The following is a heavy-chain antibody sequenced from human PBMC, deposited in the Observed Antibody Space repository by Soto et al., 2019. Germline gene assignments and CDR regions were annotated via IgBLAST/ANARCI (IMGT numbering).Heavy chain of an antibody. V-gene: IGHV1-69*13. Sequence: SVKVSCKASGGTFSSYAISWVRQAPGQGLEWMGGIIPIFGTANYAQKFQGRVTITADESTSTAYMELSSLRSEDTAVYYCARASFRGDDFWSGYYGPDAFDIWGQGTMVTVSS. CDR2: IIPIFGTA. CDR1: GGTFSSYA. D-gene: IGHD3-3*01. CDR3: ARASFRGDDFWSGYYGPDAFDI. J-gene: IGHJ3*02.